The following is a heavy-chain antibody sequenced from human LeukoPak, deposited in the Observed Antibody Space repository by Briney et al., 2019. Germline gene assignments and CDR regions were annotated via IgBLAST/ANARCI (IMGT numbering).Heavy chain of an antibody. CDR2: MNPNSGNT. CDR3: ARTFNYYGSSGYIPYFDY. Sequence: ASVKVSCKASGYTFTSYDINWVRQATGQGLEWMGWMNPNSGNTGYAQKLQGRVTMTTDTSTSTAYMELRSLRSDDTAVYYCARTFNYYGSSGYIPYFDYWGQGTLVTVSS. CDR1: GYTFTSYD. V-gene: IGHV1-8*01. D-gene: IGHD3-22*01. J-gene: IGHJ4*02.